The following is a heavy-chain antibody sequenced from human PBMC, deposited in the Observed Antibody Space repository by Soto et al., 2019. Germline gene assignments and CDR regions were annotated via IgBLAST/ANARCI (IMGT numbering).Heavy chain of an antibody. CDR3: ARGAQGFFPVSGIYFYFDH. CDR1: GYIFTDHL. V-gene: IGHV1-2*02. Sequence: ASVKVSCKTSGYIFTDHLIHWVRQSPGQGLQWVGWVHPDSGGTNVAQAFQDRVTMTADTSITTAYMDLARLRPDDTAIFNCARGAQGFFPVSGIYFYFDHWGQGTPVTVS. D-gene: IGHD3-22*01. J-gene: IGHJ4*02. CDR2: VHPDSGGT.